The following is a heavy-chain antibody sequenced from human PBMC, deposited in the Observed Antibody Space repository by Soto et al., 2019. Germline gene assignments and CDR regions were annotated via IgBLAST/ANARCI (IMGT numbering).Heavy chain of an antibody. CDR2: ISGSGGVT. Sequence: EVELLESGGGLVQPGGSLRLSCVASGFTFKNYDMRWIRQAPGKGLEWVSGISGSGGVTYYADSVKGRFTISRDNSKNTLYLQMNSLRAEDTAVYYCAREVVEPAAMGNHYYYMDVWGKGTTVTVSS. CDR3: AREVVEPAAMGNHYYYMDV. D-gene: IGHD2-2*01. J-gene: IGHJ6*03. CDR1: GFTFKNYD. V-gene: IGHV3-23*01.